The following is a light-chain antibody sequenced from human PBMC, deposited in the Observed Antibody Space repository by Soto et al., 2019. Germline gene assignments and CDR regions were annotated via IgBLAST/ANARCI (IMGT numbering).Light chain of an antibody. CDR3: SSYTSSSTLGV. CDR2: DVS. CDR1: SSDVGGYNY. J-gene: IGLJ1*01. V-gene: IGLV2-14*01. Sequence: QSVLTQPASVSGSPGQSITISCTGTSSDVGGYNYVSWYQQHPGKAPKLMIYDVSNRPSGVSNRFSGSKSGNTASLTISGLQAEDEADYYCSSYTSSSTLGVLGTGTKVTAL.